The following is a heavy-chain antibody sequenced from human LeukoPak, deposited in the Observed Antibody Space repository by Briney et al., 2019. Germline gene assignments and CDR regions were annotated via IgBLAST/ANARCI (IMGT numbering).Heavy chain of an antibody. D-gene: IGHD3-10*01. CDR3: ARDLGVRGVSYYYYYMDV. Sequence: GASVKVSRKASGYTFTGYYMHWVRQAPGQGLEWMGWINPNSGGTNYAQKFQGRVTMTRDTSISTAYMELSRLRSDDTAVYYCARDLGVRGVSYYYYYMDVWGKGTTVTISS. V-gene: IGHV1-2*02. J-gene: IGHJ6*03. CDR2: INPNSGGT. CDR1: GYTFTGYY.